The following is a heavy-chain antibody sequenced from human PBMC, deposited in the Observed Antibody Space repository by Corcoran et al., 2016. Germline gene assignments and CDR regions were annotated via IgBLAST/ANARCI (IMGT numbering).Heavy chain of an antibody. CDR2: IYWDDDK. Sequence: QITLKESGPTLVIPTQTVTLTCTFSGFSLSTSGVGVGWIRQPPGKALEWLAFIYWDDDKRYSPSLKNRLTITKDTSKNQVVLTMTNMDPADTATYYVAHRLPGYISGCNSGYVDSWGQGTLVTVSS. D-gene: IGHD6-19*01. CDR3: AHRLPGYISGCNSGYVDS. CDR1: GFSLSTSGVG. V-gene: IGHV2-5*02. J-gene: IGHJ4*02.